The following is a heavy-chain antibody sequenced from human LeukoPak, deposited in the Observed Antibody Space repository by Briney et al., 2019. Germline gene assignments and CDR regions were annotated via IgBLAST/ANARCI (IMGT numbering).Heavy chain of an antibody. Sequence: ASVKVSCKASGYTFTSYDFNWVRQATGQRPEWMGWMSPNSGDTGYAQKFQDRVTMARNTSISTAYMELSSLRSDDTAVFYCARGPPNWGYDYWGPGTLVTVSS. CDR3: ARGPPNWGYDY. CDR2: MSPNSGDT. D-gene: IGHD7-27*01. J-gene: IGHJ4*02. V-gene: IGHV1-8*01. CDR1: GYTFTSYD.